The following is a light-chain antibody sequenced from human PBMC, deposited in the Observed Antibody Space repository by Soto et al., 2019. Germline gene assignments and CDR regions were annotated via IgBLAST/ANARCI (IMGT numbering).Light chain of an antibody. CDR1: QSVSSSS. CDR3: QQYGGSPLT. V-gene: IGKV3-20*01. CDR2: GAS. J-gene: IGKJ4*01. Sequence: EIVLTQSPGTLSLSPGERATLSCRASQSVSSSSLAWYQQKPGQAPRLLIYGASIRATGIPDRFSGSGSGTDFTLTVSRLEPEDFAVYSCQQYGGSPLTFGGGTKVEIK.